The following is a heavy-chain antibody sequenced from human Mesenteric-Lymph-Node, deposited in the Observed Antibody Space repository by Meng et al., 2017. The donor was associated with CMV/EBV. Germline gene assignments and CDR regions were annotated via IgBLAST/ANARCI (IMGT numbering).Heavy chain of an antibody. CDR1: GYTFTSYG. D-gene: IGHD4-11*01. CDR2: ISAYNGNT. Sequence: ASVKVSCKASGYTFTSYGISWVRQAPGQGLEWMGWISAYNGNTNYAQNLQGRVTIAIDESTSTAYMELSSLRSEDTAVYYCARDRWSDTVKVLSRYYGMDVWGQGTTVTVSS. J-gene: IGHJ6*02. CDR3: ARDRWSDTVKVLSRYYGMDV. V-gene: IGHV1-18*01.